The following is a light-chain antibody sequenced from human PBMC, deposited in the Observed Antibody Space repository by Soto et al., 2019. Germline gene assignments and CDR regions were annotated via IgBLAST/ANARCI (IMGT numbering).Light chain of an antibody. CDR2: GVT. Sequence: QSVLTQPASVSGSPGQSNTVSCTGTSSDVGSYDLVSWYQQHPGQAPKVMIYGVTKRPSGVSNRFSGNRSGNTASLTISGLQAEDEAEYYCCSYAGDNSWVFTGATKVTV. CDR1: SSDVGSYDL. V-gene: IGLV2-23*02. CDR3: CSYAGDNSWV. J-gene: IGLJ3*02.